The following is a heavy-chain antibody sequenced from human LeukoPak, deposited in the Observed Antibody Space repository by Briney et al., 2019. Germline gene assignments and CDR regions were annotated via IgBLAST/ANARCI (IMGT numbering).Heavy chain of an antibody. J-gene: IGHJ3*02. V-gene: IGHV3-33*01. CDR1: GFIFRSYG. CDR2: IWYDGNGK. D-gene: IGHD3-9*01. Sequence: GGSLRLFCAASGFIFRSYGMHWLRQAPGKGLEWVAVIWYDGNGKYYADSEKGRYTISRDNSKNTLYLQMNSLRAEDTAVYYCAREAYYDTLTTKGAFDIWGQGTMVTLSS. CDR3: AREAYYDTLTTKGAFDI.